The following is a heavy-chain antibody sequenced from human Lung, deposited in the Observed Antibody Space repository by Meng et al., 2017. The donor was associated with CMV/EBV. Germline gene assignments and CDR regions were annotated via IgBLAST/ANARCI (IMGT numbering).Heavy chain of an antibody. CDR2: IYSGGST. CDR1: GFTVSSNY. V-gene: IGHV3-53*01. CDR3: ARVAYDFWSGFTYYFDY. D-gene: IGHD3-3*01. J-gene: IGHJ4*02. Sequence: GGSLRLSCAASGFTVSSNYMSWVRQAPGKGLEWVSVIYSGGSTYYADSVKGRFTISRDNSKNTLYLQMNSLRAEDTAVYYCARVAYDFWSGFTYYFDYLGQGTLVTVSS.